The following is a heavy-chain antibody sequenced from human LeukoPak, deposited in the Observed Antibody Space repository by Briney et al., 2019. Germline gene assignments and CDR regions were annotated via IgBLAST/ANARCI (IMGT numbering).Heavy chain of an antibody. CDR1: GFTFSHFA. CDR2: IYSGGDT. CDR3: ARDKGNFYDTSAYVY. D-gene: IGHD3-22*01. J-gene: IGHJ4*02. V-gene: IGHV3-53*01. Sequence: GGSLRLSCAASGFTFSHFAMSWVRQAPGKGLEWVSVIYSGGDTYYADSVKGRFTISRDNSKNTLYLQMNSLRAEDTAVYYCARDKGNFYDTSAYVYWGQGTLVTVSS.